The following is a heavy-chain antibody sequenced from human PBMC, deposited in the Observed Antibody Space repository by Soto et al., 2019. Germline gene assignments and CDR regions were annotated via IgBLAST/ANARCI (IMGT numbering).Heavy chain of an antibody. V-gene: IGHV5-10-1*01. CDR1: GYSFTTSW. CDR2: IDPSDSYT. CDR3: ARSGYCSGGSCHHLDY. J-gene: IGHJ4*02. D-gene: IGHD2-15*01. Sequence: GESLKISCKASGYSFTTSWISWVRQMPGKGLEWMGRIDPSDSYTDYSPSFQGHITISADKSITAAYLQWSSPKASDTAIYYCARSGYCSGGSCHHLDYWGQGTLVTVSS.